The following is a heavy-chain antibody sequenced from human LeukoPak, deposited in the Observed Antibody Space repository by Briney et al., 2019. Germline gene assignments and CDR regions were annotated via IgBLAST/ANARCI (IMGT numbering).Heavy chain of an antibody. V-gene: IGHV3-21*01. J-gene: IGHJ4*02. CDR2: ISSSSSYI. CDR3: ARDSGRDDSSGYYYSEVDY. CDR1: GFTFSSYS. D-gene: IGHD3-22*01. Sequence: GGSLRLSCAASGFTFSSYSMNWVRQAPGKGLEWVSSISSSSSYIYYADSVKGRFTISRDNAKNSLNLQMNSLRAEDTAVYYCARDSGRDDSSGYYYSEVDYWGQGTLVTVSS.